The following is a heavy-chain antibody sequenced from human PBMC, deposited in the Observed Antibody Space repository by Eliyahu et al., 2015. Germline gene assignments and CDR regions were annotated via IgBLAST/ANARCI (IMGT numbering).Heavy chain of an antibody. Sequence: QVQLVQSGAEVKKPGSSVKVSCKASGGXFSSSSVIRGVRQAPGQGLEWMGGIIPIFGTANYAQKFQGRVTITADESTSTAYMELSSLRSEDTAVYYCARLGRVGQQLVLDYWGQGTLVTVSS. V-gene: IGHV1-69*01. D-gene: IGHD6-13*01. CDR3: ARLGRVGQQLVLDY. CDR1: GGXFSSSS. J-gene: IGHJ4*02. CDR2: IIPIFGTA.